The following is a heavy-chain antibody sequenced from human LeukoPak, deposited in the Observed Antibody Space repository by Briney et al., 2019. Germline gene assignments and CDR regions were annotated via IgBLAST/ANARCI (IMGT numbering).Heavy chain of an antibody. V-gene: IGHV3-49*04. CDR1: GFAFGEYA. J-gene: IGHJ4*02. Sequence: PGGSLRLTCAASGFAFGEYALSWVRQAPGKRPEWIGFIRSKLYGGAPEYAASVKGRFIFSRDDSNSIAYLQMTSLKIADTAVYYCARGGSDYFNYAHPSRGQGTLTIVSS. D-gene: IGHD4-11*01. CDR2: IRSKLYGGAP. CDR3: ARGGSDYFNYAHPS.